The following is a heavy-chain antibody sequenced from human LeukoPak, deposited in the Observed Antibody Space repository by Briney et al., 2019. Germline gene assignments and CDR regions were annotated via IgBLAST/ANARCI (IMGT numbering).Heavy chain of an antibody. Sequence: PSETLSLTCNASGGSISPYYWNWIRQSPGKGLELIGYIYYSGYTNYNPSLKSRVTISLDTSKNQFSLKLSSGTAADTAMYYCARGGFRACDYWGQGTLVTVSS. CDR1: GGSISPYY. V-gene: IGHV4-59*08. CDR2: IYYSGYT. J-gene: IGHJ4*02. CDR3: ARGGFRACDY. D-gene: IGHD3-16*01.